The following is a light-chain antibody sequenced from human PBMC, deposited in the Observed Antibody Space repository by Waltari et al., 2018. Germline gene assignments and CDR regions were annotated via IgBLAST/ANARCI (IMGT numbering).Light chain of an antibody. CDR1: QGICSY. V-gene: IGKV1-9*01. CDR2: TAS. J-gene: IGKJ2*01. CDR3: QHLNSYPVT. Sequence: DIQLTQSPSFLSASVGDRVTITCRASQGICSYLAWYQQKPGKAPKLLIYTASTLQSGVPSRFSGSGSGTEFTLTISSLQPEDFATYYCQHLNSYPVTFGQGTKLEIK.